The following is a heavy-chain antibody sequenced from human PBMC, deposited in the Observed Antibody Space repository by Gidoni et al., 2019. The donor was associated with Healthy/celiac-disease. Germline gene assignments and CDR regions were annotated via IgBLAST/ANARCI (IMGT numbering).Heavy chain of an antibody. CDR2: INPSGGST. V-gene: IGHV1-46*01. D-gene: IGHD2-15*01. CDR3: ARDEVVVAATKYYYYYGMDV. CDR1: GYTFTSYY. Sequence: QVQLVQSGAEVKKPGASVKVSCKASGYTFTSYYIHWVRQAPGQGLEWMGIINPSGGSTSYAQKFQGRVTMTRDTSTSTVYMELSSLRSEDTAVYYCARDEVVVAATKYYYYYGMDVWGQGTTVTVSS. J-gene: IGHJ6*02.